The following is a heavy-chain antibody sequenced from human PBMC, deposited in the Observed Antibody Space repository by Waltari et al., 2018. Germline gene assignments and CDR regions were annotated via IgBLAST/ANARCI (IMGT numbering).Heavy chain of an antibody. CDR1: GYTFTSYA. V-gene: IGHV1-69*05. D-gene: IGHD2-21*01. CDR3: ARTSIVVHSYYYYMDV. J-gene: IGHJ6*03. CDR2: IIPIFGTA. Sequence: QVQLVQSGAEVKKPGASVKVSCKASGYTFTSYAMHWVRQAPGQGLEWMGGIIPIFGTANYAQKFQGRVTITTDESTSTAYMELSSLRSEDTAVYYCARTSIVVHSYYYYMDVWGKGTTVTVSS.